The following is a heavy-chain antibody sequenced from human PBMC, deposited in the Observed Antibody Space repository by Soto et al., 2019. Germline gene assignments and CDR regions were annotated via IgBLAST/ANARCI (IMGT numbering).Heavy chain of an antibody. CDR3: AKSPGMYYYDSSGYYHYDY. J-gene: IGHJ4*02. CDR2: ISGSGVST. CDR1: GFTVSSNY. Sequence: PGGSLRLSCAASGFTVSSNYMSWVRQAPGKGLGWVSAISGSGVSTYYADSVKGRFTISRDNSKNTLYLQMNNLRAEDTAVYYCAKSPGMYYYDSSGYYHYDYWGQGILVTVS. D-gene: IGHD3-22*01. V-gene: IGHV3-23*01.